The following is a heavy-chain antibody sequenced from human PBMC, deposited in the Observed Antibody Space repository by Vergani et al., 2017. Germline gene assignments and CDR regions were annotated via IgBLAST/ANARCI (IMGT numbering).Heavy chain of an antibody. J-gene: IGHJ5*02. CDR2: ISYDGSNK. V-gene: IGHV3-30-3*01. CDR1: GFTFSSYA. D-gene: IGHD3-22*01. Sequence: QVQLVESGGGVVQPGRSLRLSCAASGFTFSSYAMHWVRQAPGKGLEWVAVISYDGSNKYYADSVKGRFTISRDNSKNTLYLQMNSLRAEDTAVYDCARGRTLHSSGILGNWFDPWGQGSLVTVAS. CDR3: ARGRTLHSSGILGNWFDP.